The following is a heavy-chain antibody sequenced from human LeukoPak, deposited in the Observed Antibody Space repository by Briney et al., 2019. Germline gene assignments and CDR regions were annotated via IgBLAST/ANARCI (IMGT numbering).Heavy chain of an antibody. J-gene: IGHJ4*02. CDR3: ARDRSPAPGRSYGRGHFDY. CDR1: GYTFNLYY. V-gene: IGHV1-46*02. CDR2: ITPSGDSA. Sequence: ASVKVSCKATGYTFNLYYMHWVRQAPGQGLEWLGVITPSGDSATYAQTFQGRLTMTRDTSISTAYMELSRLRSDDTAVYYCARDRSPAPGRSYGRGHFDYWGQGTLVTVSS. D-gene: IGHD5-18*01.